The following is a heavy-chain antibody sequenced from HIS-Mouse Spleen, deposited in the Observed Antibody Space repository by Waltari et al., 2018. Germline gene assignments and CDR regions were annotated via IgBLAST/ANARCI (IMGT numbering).Heavy chain of an antibody. D-gene: IGHD6-13*01. CDR1: GGSISSRRYH. V-gene: IGHV4-39*07. Sequence: QLQLQESGPGLVKPSETLSLNCPVSGGSISSRRYHCGWIRQPPGKGLEWSGSIYYSGSTYYNPSLKSRVTISVDTSKNQFSLKLSSVTAADTAVYYCAREIPYSSSWYDWYFDLWGRGTLVTVSS. CDR3: AREIPYSSSWYDWYFDL. CDR2: IYYSGST. J-gene: IGHJ2*01.